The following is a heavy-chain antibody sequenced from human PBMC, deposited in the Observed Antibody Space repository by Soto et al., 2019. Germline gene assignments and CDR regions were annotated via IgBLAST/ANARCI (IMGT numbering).Heavy chain of an antibody. V-gene: IGHV3-33*01. CDR2: IWYDGSNK. CDR1: GFTFSSYG. CDR3: AGGVEIWLQLVTDY. D-gene: IGHD5-12*01. J-gene: IGHJ4*02. Sequence: QVQLVESGGGVVQPGRSLRLSCAASGFTFSSYGMHWVRQAPGKGPEWVAVIWYDGSNKYYADSVKGRFTISRDNSKNTPYLQMNRLIAEDIAVYYCAGGVEIWLQLVTDYWGQGTMVTLSS.